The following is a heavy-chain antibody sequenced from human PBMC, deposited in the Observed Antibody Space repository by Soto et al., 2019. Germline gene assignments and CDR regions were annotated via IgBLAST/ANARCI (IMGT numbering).Heavy chain of an antibody. CDR1: GGTFGSNA. Sequence: QVQLVQSETEVRKPGSSVKVSCRASGGTFGSNAISWVRQAPGQGLEWMGNIIPIFGTTKNAQNVQGRVTITSDESTNTAYMELSSLTSEDTAIYYCTREVFTFGPGAGRGAFYTWGQGTMVTVSS. CDR3: TREVFTFGPGAGRGAFYT. D-gene: IGHD2-8*01. CDR2: IIPIFGTT. V-gene: IGHV1-69*15. J-gene: IGHJ3*02.